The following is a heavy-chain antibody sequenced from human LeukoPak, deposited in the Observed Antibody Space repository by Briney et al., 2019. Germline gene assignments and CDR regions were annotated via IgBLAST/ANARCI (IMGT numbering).Heavy chain of an antibody. CDR1: GGSFSGYY. D-gene: IGHD5-12*01. J-gene: IGHJ4*02. CDR2: INHSGST. Sequence: SETLSLTCAVYGGSFSGYYWSWLRQPPGKGLEWIGEINHSGSTNYNPSLKSRVTISVDTSKNQFSLKLSSVTAADTAVYYCARGRGYSGYDWPYYFDYWGQGTLVTVSS. CDR3: ARGRGYSGYDWPYYFDY. V-gene: IGHV4-34*01.